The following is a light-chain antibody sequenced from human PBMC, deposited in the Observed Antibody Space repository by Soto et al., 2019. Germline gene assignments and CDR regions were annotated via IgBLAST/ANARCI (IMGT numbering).Light chain of an antibody. J-gene: IGLJ2*01. V-gene: IGLV1-51*01. CDR3: RTWDSSLSAVV. Sequence: QSVLTQPPSVSAAPGQKVTISCSGSTSNIGNSYVSWYQQLPGTAPKLLIYDNNKRPSGIPDRLSGSKSGTSATLGITGLQTGDEADYYCRTWDSSLSAVVFGGGTKVTVL. CDR2: DNN. CDR1: TSNIGNSY.